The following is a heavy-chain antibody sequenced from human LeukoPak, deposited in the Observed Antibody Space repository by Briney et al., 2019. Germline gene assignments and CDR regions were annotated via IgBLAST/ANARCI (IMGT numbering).Heavy chain of an antibody. CDR1: GFTFSTYW. Sequence: QPGGSLRLSCAASGFTFSTYWMHWVRQAPGKGLEWVANIKEDGSVKNYVDSVKGRFTISRDNAKNSLYLQMNNLRAEDTAMYYCARGMRGLEYWGQGTLVTVSS. CDR2: IKEDGSVK. D-gene: IGHD3/OR15-3a*01. J-gene: IGHJ4*02. CDR3: ARGMRGLEY. V-gene: IGHV3-7*01.